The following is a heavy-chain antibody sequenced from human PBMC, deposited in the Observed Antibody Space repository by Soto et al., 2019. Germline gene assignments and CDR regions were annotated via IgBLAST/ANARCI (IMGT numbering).Heavy chain of an antibody. J-gene: IGHJ6*02. Sequence: ESLKISCKGSGYSFTSYWIGWVRQMPGKGLEWMGIIYPGDSDTRYSPSFQGQVTISADKSISTAYLQWSSLKASDTAMYYCAGGGVRGVITRSRDYYGMDVWGQGTTVTVSS. CDR2: IYPGDSDT. V-gene: IGHV5-51*01. CDR1: GYSFTSYW. CDR3: AGGGVRGVITRSRDYYGMDV. D-gene: IGHD3-10*01.